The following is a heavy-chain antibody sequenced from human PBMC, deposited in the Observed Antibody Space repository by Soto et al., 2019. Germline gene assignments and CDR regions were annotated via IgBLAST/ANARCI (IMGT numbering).Heavy chain of an antibody. J-gene: IGHJ5*02. CDR3: ARGGSHCSGGSCYSFIWFDP. D-gene: IGHD2-15*01. CDR2: ISAYNGNT. V-gene: IGHV1-18*04. Sequence: ASVKVSCKASGYTFTSYGISWVRQAPGQGLEWMGWISAYNGNTNYAQKLQGRVTMTTGTSTSTAYMELRSLRSDDTAVYYCARGGSHCSGGSCYSFIWFDPWGQGTLVTVSS. CDR1: GYTFTSYG.